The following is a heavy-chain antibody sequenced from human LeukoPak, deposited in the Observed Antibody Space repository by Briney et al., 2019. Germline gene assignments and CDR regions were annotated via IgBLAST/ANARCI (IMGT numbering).Heavy chain of an antibody. CDR2: IYYSGST. D-gene: IGHD4-17*01. Sequence: SWVRQHPGKGLEWIGYIYYSGSTYYNPSLKSRVTISVDTSKNQFSLKLSSVTAADTAVYYCARGGSYDYGDYAPDYWGQGTLVTVSS. J-gene: IGHJ4*02. V-gene: IGHV4-31*02. CDR3: ARGGSYDYGDYAPDY.